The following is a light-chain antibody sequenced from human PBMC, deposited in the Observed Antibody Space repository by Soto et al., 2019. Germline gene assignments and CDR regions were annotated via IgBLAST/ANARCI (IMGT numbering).Light chain of an antibody. J-gene: IGKJ5*01. CDR2: GAS. CDR1: QSVSSN. CDR3: QQYNNYVS. Sequence: EIVMTQSPATLSVSPGERVTLSCRASQSVSSNLAWYQHKPGQAPRLLIFGASTRATGIPARFSGSGSGTEFTLTIGSLQFEDFAIYYCQQYNNYVSFGQGTRLEIK. V-gene: IGKV3-15*01.